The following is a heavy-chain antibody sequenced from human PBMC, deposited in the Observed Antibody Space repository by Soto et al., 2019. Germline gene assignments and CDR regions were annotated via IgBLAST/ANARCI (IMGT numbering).Heavy chain of an antibody. CDR2: ISYGGST. Sequence: SETLSLTCTVSGFSISSGNYYWSWIRQPPGKGLEWIGFISYGGSTYYSASLKSRFTISVDTSKNQFSLNLSFVTAADTAVYYCATMGTPATGLYYFDYWGQGTLVTSPQ. V-gene: IGHV4-30-4*01. J-gene: IGHJ4*02. D-gene: IGHD1-7*01. CDR1: GFSISSGNYY. CDR3: ATMGTPATGLYYFDY.